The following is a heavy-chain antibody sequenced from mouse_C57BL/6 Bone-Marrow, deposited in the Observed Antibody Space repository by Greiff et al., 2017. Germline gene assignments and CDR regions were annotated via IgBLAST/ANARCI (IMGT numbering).Heavy chain of an antibody. CDR2: ISYDGNN. J-gene: IGHJ3*01. CDR3: AREVVSGFAY. V-gene: IGHV3-6*01. CDR1: GYSITSGYY. Sequence: EVKLVESGPGLVKPSQSLSLTCSVTGYSITSGYYWNWLRQFPGNKLEWMGYISYDGNNNYNPSLKNRISITRDTSKNQFFLKLNSVTTEDTATYYCAREVVSGFAYWGQGTLVTVSA.